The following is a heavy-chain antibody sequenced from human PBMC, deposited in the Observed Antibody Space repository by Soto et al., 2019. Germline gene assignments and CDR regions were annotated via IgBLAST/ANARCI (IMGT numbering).Heavy chain of an antibody. Sequence: PSETLSLTCTVSGGSISSGGYYWSWIRQHPGKGLEWIGYIYYSGSTYYNPSLKSRVTISVDTSKNQFSLKLSSVTAADTAVYYCARTNKALLWFGELFWFDPWGQGTLVTVSS. D-gene: IGHD3-10*01. V-gene: IGHV4-31*03. CDR2: IYYSGST. J-gene: IGHJ5*02. CDR1: GGSISSGGYY. CDR3: ARTNKALLWFGELFWFDP.